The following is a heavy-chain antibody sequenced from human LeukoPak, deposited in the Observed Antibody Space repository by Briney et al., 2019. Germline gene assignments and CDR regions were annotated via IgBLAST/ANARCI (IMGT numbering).Heavy chain of an antibody. CDR1: GGSFSGYY. D-gene: IGHD5-18*01. CDR2: INHSGST. CDR3: ARRRRIGIQLWFQGGAHFDY. Sequence: KTSETLSLTCAVYGGSFSGYYWSWIRQPPGKGLEWIGEINHSGSTNYNPSLESRVTISVDTSKNQFSLKLSSVTAADTAVFYCARRRRIGIQLWFQGGAHFDYWGQGTLVTVSS. J-gene: IGHJ4*02. V-gene: IGHV4-34*01.